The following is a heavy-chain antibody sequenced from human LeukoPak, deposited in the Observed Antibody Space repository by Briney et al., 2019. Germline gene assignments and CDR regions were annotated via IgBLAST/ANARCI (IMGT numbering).Heavy chain of an antibody. CDR2: INHSGST. V-gene: IGHV4-34*01. J-gene: IGHJ4*02. CDR1: GGSFSGYY. Sequence: SETLSLTCAVYGGSFSGYYWSWIRQPPGKGLEWIGEINHSGSTNYNPSLKSRVTISVDTSKNQFSLKLSSVTAADTAVYYCARTTVIAYYFDYWGQGTLVTVSS. CDR3: ARTTVIAYYFDY. D-gene: IGHD4-17*01.